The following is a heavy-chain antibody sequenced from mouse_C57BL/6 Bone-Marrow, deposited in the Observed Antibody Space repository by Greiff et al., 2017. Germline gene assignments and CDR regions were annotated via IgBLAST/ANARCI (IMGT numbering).Heavy chain of an antibody. CDR1: GYTFTDYY. Sequence: VQLKESGPVLVKPGASVKMSCKASGYTFTDYYMNWVKQSHGKSLEWIGVINPYNGGTSYNQKFKGKATLTVDKSSSTAYMELNSLTSEDSAVYYCARRGALPWFAYWGQGTLVTVSA. CDR2: INPYNGGT. D-gene: IGHD2-10*01. CDR3: ARRGALPWFAY. J-gene: IGHJ3*01. V-gene: IGHV1-19*01.